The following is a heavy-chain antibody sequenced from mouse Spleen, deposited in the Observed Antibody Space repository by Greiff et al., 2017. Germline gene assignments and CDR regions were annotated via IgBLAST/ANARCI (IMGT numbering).Heavy chain of an antibody. Sequence: EVQLQQSGGGLVKPGGSLKLSCAASGFTFSSYAMSWVRQTPEKRLEWVATISDGGSYTYYPDNVKGRFTISRDNAKNNLYLQMSHLKSEDTAMYYCARDPTVVATGAMDYWGQGTSVTVSS. D-gene: IGHD1-1*01. CDR2: ISDGGSYT. CDR3: ARDPTVVATGAMDY. V-gene: IGHV5-4*01. CDR1: GFTFSSYA. J-gene: IGHJ4*01.